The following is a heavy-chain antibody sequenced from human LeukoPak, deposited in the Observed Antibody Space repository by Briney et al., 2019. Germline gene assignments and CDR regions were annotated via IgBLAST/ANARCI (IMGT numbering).Heavy chain of an antibody. D-gene: IGHD6-19*01. CDR1: GYTFTSYG. J-gene: IGHJ3*02. Sequence: ASVKVSCKASGYTFTSYGISWVRQAPGQGLEWMGWISAYNGNTNYAQKLQGRATMTTDTSTSTAYMELRSLRSDDTAVYYCARDGISSGWYPDAFDIWGQGTMVTVSS. CDR3: ARDGISSGWYPDAFDI. V-gene: IGHV1-18*04. CDR2: ISAYNGNT.